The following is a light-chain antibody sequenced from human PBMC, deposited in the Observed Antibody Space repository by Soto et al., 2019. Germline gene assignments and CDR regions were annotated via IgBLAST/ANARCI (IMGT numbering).Light chain of an antibody. Sequence: QAASVSGSPGHSTTISCTGTTSDIGAYNYVSWYQHHPGKPPKVMIYNVSNRPSAVSIRFSGCKYGTTASLTITWLRAADDADYYCSTYSSSSTLMIFGGGTKLTVL. J-gene: IGLJ2*01. CDR3: STYSSSSTLMI. CDR1: TSDIGAYNY. CDR2: NVS. V-gene: IGLV2-14*03.